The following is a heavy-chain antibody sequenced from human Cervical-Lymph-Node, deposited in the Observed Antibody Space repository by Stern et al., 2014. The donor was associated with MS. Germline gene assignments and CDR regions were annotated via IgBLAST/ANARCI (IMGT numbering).Heavy chain of an antibody. Sequence: QVQLVESGAEVKKPGSSVKVSCKASGGTFSSYEIIWVRQAPGQGLEWMGGIIPTFDTPTYAQKFQDRVTISADESTRTAYMELSSLKSEDTAIYFCARAYTYYSNSAGYWGQGTLVTVSS. CDR3: ARAYTYYSNSAGY. D-gene: IGHD3-10*01. J-gene: IGHJ4*02. CDR2: IIPTFDTP. CDR1: GGTFSSYE. V-gene: IGHV1-69*01.